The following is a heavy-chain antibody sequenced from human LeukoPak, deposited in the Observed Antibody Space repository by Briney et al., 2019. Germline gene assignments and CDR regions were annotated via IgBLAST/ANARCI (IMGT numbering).Heavy chain of an antibody. CDR2: IYYSGST. CDR1: GGSISSSSYY. J-gene: IGHJ5*02. CDR3: ARDMAAAPYDWFDP. V-gene: IGHV4-39*07. Sequence: PSETLSLTCTVSGGSISSSSYYWGWIRQPPGKGLEWIGSIYYSGSTNYNPSLKSRVTMSVDTSKNQFSLKLSSVTAADTAVYYCARDMAAAPYDWFDPWGQGTLVTVSS. D-gene: IGHD6-13*01.